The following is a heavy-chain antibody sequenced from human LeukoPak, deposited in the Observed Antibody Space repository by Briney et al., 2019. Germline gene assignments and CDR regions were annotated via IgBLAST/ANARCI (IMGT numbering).Heavy chain of an antibody. Sequence: SVKVSCKASGGTFSSYAISWVRQAPGQGLEWMGGIIPIFGTANYAQKFQGRVTITTDESTSTAYMELSSLRSEDTAVYYCARGSKMVYAIQAFHYWGQGTLVTVSS. J-gene: IGHJ4*02. CDR1: GGTFSSYA. CDR3: ARGSKMVYAIQAFHY. CDR2: IIPIFGTA. D-gene: IGHD2-8*01. V-gene: IGHV1-69*05.